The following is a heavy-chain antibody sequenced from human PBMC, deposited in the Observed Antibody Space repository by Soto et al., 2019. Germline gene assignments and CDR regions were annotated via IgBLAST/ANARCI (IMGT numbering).Heavy chain of an antibody. CDR3: ARELQATVTTN. V-gene: IGHV3-74*01. J-gene: IGHJ4*02. CDR2: INSDGSST. CDR1: GFTFSSYG. D-gene: IGHD4-17*01. Sequence: GGSLRLSCAASGFTFSSYGMHWVRQAPGKGLVWVSRINSDGSSTSYADSVKGRFTISRDNAKNTLYLQMNSLRAEDTAVYYCARELQATVTTNWGQGTLVTVSS.